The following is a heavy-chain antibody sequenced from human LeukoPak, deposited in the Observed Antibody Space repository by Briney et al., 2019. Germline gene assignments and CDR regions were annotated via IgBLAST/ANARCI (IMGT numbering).Heavy chain of an antibody. J-gene: IGHJ5*02. Sequence: VASVKVSCKASGYTFTSYAMNWVRQAPGQGLEWMGWINTNTGNPTYAQGFTGRFVFSLDTSVSTAYLQISSLKAEDTAVYYCARVSREVGSSVVVAATQFDPWGQGTLVTVSS. V-gene: IGHV7-4-1*02. CDR2: INTNTGNP. CDR1: GYTFTSYA. CDR3: ARVSREVGSSVVVAATQFDP. D-gene: IGHD2-15*01.